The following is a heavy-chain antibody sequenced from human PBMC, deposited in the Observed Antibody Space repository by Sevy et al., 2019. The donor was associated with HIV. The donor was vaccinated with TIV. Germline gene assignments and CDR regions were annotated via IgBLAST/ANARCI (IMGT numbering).Heavy chain of an antibody. CDR1: GYTFTGYY. CDR3: ARELAPRIMITFGGVSL. D-gene: IGHD3-16*01. J-gene: IGHJ4*02. CDR2: INPNSGGT. V-gene: IGHV1-2*06. Sequence: GESLKISCKASGYTFTGYYMHWVRQAPGQGLEWMGRINPNSGGTNYAQKFQGRVTMTRDTSISTAYMELSRLRSDDTAVYYCARELAPRIMITFGGVSLWGQGTLVTVSS.